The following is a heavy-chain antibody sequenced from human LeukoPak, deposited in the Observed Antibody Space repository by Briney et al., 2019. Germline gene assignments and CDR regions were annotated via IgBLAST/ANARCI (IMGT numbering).Heavy chain of an antibody. D-gene: IGHD2-21*02. Sequence: ASVKVSCKVSGYTLTELSMHWVRQAPEKRLEWMGGFDPEDGETIYTQKFQGRVTMSEDTSTDTAYMELSRLRSEDTAVYYCATGDLAYCGGDCLFPFDYWGRGTLVAVSS. J-gene: IGHJ4*02. CDR3: ATGDLAYCGGDCLFPFDY. CDR2: FDPEDGET. CDR1: GYTLTELS. V-gene: IGHV1-24*01.